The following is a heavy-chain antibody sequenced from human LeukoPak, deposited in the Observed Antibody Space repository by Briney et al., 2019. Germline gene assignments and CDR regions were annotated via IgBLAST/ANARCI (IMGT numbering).Heavy chain of an antibody. Sequence: GGSLRPSCAAPGFPFNTYAMSWVRQAPGKGLEWVSGISDSGGSALYADFVKGRLTISRDNSRNKLYLQMNSLRAEDAAVYYCAKVVRGGDTYCDYWGQGTLVTVSS. J-gene: IGHJ4*02. CDR3: AKVVRGGDTYCDY. CDR1: GFPFNTYA. CDR2: ISDSGGSA. V-gene: IGHV3-23*01. D-gene: IGHD2-21*02.